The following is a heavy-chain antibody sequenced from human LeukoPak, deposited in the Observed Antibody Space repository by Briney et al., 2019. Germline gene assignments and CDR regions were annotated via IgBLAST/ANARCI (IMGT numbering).Heavy chain of an antibody. Sequence: SETLSLTCAVYGGSFSGYYWSWIRQPPGKGLEWIGEINHSGSTNYNPSLKSRVTISVDTSKNQFSLKLSSVTAADTAVYYCARGRGYSYGYYYYGMDVWGQGTTVTVSS. CDR3: ARGRGYSYGYYYYGMDV. D-gene: IGHD5-18*01. CDR2: INHSGST. J-gene: IGHJ6*02. CDR1: GGSFSGYY. V-gene: IGHV4-34*01.